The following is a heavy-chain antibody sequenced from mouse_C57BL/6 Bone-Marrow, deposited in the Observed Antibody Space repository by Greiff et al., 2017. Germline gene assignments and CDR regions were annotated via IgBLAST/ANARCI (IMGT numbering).Heavy chain of an antibody. CDR3: ARLDGYPFDD. V-gene: IGHV1-4*01. Sequence: VQLQQSGAELARPGASVKMSCKASGYTFTSYTMHWVKQRPGQGLEWIGYINPSSGYTKYNQKFKDKATLTADKSSSTAYMQLSSLTSEDSAVDYCARLDGYPFDDWGQGTTLTVSS. J-gene: IGHJ2*01. CDR1: GYTFTSYT. D-gene: IGHD2-3*01. CDR2: INPSSGYT.